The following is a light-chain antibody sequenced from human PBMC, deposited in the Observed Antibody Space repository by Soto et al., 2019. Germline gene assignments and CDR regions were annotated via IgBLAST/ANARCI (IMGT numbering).Light chain of an antibody. V-gene: IGKV3-20*01. CDR3: QQYGRSPPFT. Sequence: TVLTQSPGTLTLSPGERATLSCRASQYVSGNFLAWYQQKPGQAPRLLIYDASTRATGIPDRFSGSGSGTDFTLTISRLEPEDFAVYYCQQYGRSPPFTFGPGTKMDIK. J-gene: IGKJ3*01. CDR2: DAS. CDR1: QYVSGNF.